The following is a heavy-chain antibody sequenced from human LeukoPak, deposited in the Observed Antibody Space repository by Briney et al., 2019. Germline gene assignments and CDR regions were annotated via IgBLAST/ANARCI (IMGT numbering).Heavy chain of an antibody. CDR2: IKQDGSEK. V-gene: IGHV3-7*03. D-gene: IGHD4-17*01. CDR3: ARENGDYVIDY. Sequence: SGGSLRLSCAASGFTFSSYRMSWVRQAPGKGLEWVANIKQDGSEKYYVDSVKGRFTISRDNAKNSLYLQMNSLRAEDTAVYYCARENGDYVIDYWGQGTLVTVSS. J-gene: IGHJ4*02. CDR1: GFTFSSYR.